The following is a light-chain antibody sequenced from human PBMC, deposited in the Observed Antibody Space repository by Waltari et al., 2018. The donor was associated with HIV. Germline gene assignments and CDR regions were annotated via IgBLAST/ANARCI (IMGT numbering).Light chain of an antibody. CDR3: QQYYITPWT. Sequence: DIQMTQSPSSLFASVGDRVTITFRASQGISNSLAWYQQKPGTAHKLLLFAASRLVSWVPVRFSGSGSETDYPPTFNSLQPEDFATYYCQQYYITPWTFGQGTRVEIK. CDR1: QGISNS. J-gene: IGKJ1*01. V-gene: IGKV1-NL1*01. CDR2: AAS.